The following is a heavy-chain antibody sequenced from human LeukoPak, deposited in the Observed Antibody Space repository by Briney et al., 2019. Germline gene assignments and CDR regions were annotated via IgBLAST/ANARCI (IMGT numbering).Heavy chain of an antibody. CDR1: GFTFSSYA. CDR2: ISYDGSNK. D-gene: IGHD2-15*01. Sequence: GGSLRLSCGASGFTFSSYAMHWVRQAPGKGLEWVAVISYDGSNKFYADSVKGRFTISRDNSKNTLYLQMNSRRAEDTAVYYCARARVAVDYWGQGTLVTVSS. CDR3: ARARVAVDY. V-gene: IGHV3-30-3*01. J-gene: IGHJ4*02.